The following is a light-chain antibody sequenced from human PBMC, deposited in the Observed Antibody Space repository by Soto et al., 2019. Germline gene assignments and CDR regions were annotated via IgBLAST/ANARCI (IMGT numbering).Light chain of an antibody. CDR3: QQYNGYRLA. CDR2: KAS. CDR1: QSIRRS. Sequence: IQMTQSPSSFSASAGDRVTITCRASQSIRRSLNWYQQKPGKAPKLLIYKASTLESGVPSRFSGSGSGTEFTLTISSLQADDFAIYYCQQYNGYRLAFGGGTKVDIK. V-gene: IGKV1-5*03. J-gene: IGKJ4*01.